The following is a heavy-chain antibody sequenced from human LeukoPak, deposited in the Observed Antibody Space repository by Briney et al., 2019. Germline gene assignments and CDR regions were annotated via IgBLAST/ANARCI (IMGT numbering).Heavy chain of an antibody. Sequence: GGSLRLSCATSVFTFGSYAMHWVRQAPGKGLEWVAVMSFDGTHIYYADSVKGRFTISRDNSKNTLYLQMNSLRGEDTAVYYCAKGRCSGGSCPLRDWGQGTLVTVSS. V-gene: IGHV3-30-3*02. CDR1: VFTFGSYA. J-gene: IGHJ4*02. CDR2: MSFDGTHI. D-gene: IGHD2-15*01. CDR3: AKGRCSGGSCPLRD.